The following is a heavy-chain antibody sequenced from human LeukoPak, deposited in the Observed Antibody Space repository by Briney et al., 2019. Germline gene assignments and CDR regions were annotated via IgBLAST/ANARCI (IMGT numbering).Heavy chain of an antibody. CDR2: ITGSGGST. Sequence: GGSLRLSCAASGFTFSSYAVSWVRQAPGKGLEWVSVITGSGGSTYYADSVKGRFTISGDNSKNTLYLQMNSLRAEDTAIYYCAKYSVTTGYYYYYYIDFWGKGTTVTVSS. D-gene: IGHD4-17*01. J-gene: IGHJ6*03. V-gene: IGHV3-23*01. CDR3: AKYSVTTGYYYYYYIDF. CDR1: GFTFSSYA.